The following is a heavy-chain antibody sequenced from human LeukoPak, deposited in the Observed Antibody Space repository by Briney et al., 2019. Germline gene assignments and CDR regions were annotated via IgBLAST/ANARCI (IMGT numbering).Heavy chain of an antibody. Sequence: PSETLSLTCTVSGGSVSSTHYWGWIRQPPGKGLEWIGSIYYGGSTYYNASLRSRVTTSVDTSKNQFSLKLSSVTAADTAVYYCARRRYSSSPGQFDYWGQGTLVTVSS. CDR3: ARRRYSSSPGQFDY. D-gene: IGHD6-6*01. V-gene: IGHV4-39*07. J-gene: IGHJ4*02. CDR1: GGSVSSTHY. CDR2: IYYGGST.